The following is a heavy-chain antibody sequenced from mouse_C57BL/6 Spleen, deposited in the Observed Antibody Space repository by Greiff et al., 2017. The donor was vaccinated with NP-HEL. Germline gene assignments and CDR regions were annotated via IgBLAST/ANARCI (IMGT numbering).Heavy chain of an antibody. D-gene: IGHD2-2*01. Sequence: QVQLKQPGAELVRPGSSVKLSCKASGYTFTSYWMHWVKQRPIQGLEWIGNIDPSDSETHYNQKFKDKATLTVDKSSSTAYMQLSSLTSEDSAVYYCARRDYGDDEPLDYWGQGTTLTVSS. J-gene: IGHJ2*01. CDR3: ARRDYGDDEPLDY. V-gene: IGHV1-52*01. CDR2: IDPSDSET. CDR1: GYTFTSYW.